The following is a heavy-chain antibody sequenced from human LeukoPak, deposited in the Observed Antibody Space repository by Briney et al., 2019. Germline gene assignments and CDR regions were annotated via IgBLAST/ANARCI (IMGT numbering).Heavy chain of an antibody. D-gene: IGHD6-13*01. Sequence: GASVKVSCKASGYTFTRSDINWVRQATGQGLEWMAWMNPNTDKTRFARNFQGRVTMTKNISIRTAYMEVTSLTYEDTAIYYCARGRPGLASAGIYDFWGQGTLSTVSS. CDR2: MNPNTDKT. CDR3: ARGRPGLASAGIYDF. CDR1: GYTFTRSD. J-gene: IGHJ4*02. V-gene: IGHV1-8*01.